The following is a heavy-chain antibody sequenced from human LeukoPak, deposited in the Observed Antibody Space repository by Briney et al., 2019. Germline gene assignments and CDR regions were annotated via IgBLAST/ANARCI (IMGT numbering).Heavy chain of an antibody. CDR1: GFTFSSYA. D-gene: IGHD5-12*01. CDR3: AKYPGPIVATIKDY. J-gene: IGHJ4*02. CDR2: ISGNGGST. V-gene: IGHV3-23*01. Sequence: GGSLRLSCAASGFTFSSYAMSWVRQAPGKGLEWVSAISGNGGSTYYAGSVKGRFTISRDNSKNTLYLQMNSLRAEDTAVYYCAKYPGPIVATIKDYWGQGTLVTVSS.